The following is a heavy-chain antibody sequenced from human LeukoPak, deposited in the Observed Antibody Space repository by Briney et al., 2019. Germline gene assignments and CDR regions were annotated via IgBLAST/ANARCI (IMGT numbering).Heavy chain of an antibody. CDR3: AKDYSAYNYLADFDY. V-gene: IGHV3-23*01. CDR1: GFTFNSYD. D-gene: IGHD5-24*01. CDR2: ISGSGGT. Sequence: PGGSLRLSCAASGFTFNSYDMSWVRQAPGKGLEWVSAISGSGGTYYAESVKGRFTVSRDNSNNTLYLHMDGMRAEDTAVYYCAKDYSAYNYLADFDYWGQGTLVTVSS. J-gene: IGHJ4*02.